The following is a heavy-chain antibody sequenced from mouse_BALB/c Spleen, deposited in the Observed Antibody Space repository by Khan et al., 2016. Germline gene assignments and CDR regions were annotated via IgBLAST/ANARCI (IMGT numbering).Heavy chain of an antibody. CDR3: GREGLNYDYAMDY. Sequence: QVRLQQSGAELVWPGVSVKISCKGSGYTFTDYAMHWVKQSHAKSLEWSGVISSYYGDSSYNQKFAGQATMTVDKSSRTAYMVLARLTSEESAIYYCGREGLNYDYAMDYWGQGTSATVAA. J-gene: IGHJ4*01. V-gene: IGHV1S137*01. D-gene: IGHD2-1*01. CDR2: ISSYYGDS. CDR1: GYTFTDYA.